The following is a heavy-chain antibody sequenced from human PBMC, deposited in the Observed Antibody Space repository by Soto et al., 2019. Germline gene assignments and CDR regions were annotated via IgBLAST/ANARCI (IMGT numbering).Heavy chain of an antibody. CDR2: ISGSGYGT. Sequence: HPGGSLRLSCAASGFTFSNYAMSWVRQAPGKGLEWVSAISGSGYGTYYADSVKGRFTISRDNSKNTLYLQMNSLRAEDTAVYYCANYLTAVGATSHFDYWGQGTLVTVSS. CDR3: ANYLTAVGATSHFDY. D-gene: IGHD1-26*01. CDR1: GFTFSNYA. J-gene: IGHJ4*02. V-gene: IGHV3-23*01.